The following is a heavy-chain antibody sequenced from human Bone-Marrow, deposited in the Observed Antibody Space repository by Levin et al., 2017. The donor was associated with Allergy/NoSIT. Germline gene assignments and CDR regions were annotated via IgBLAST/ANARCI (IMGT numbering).Heavy chain of an antibody. J-gene: IGHJ3*02. V-gene: IGHV3-15*07. D-gene: IGHD3-9*01. CDR3: TTDPTTQFYDILTGDYPPDTNDAFDI. CDR2: IKSKTDGGTT. CDR1: GFTFSNAW. Sequence: KSGGSLRLSCAASGFTFSNAWMNWVRQAPGKGLEWVGRIKSKTDGGTTDYAAPVKGRFTISRDDSKNTLYLQMNSLKTEDTAVYYCTTDPTTQFYDILTGDYPPDTNDAFDIWGQGTMVTVSS.